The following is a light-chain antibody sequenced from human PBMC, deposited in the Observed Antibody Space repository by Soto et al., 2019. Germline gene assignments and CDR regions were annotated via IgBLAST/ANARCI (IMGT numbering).Light chain of an antibody. CDR2: DVS. Sequence: QSALTQPASVSGSPGQSITLSCTGTSSDVGGYNYVSWYQQHPGKAPKLMIYDVSNRPSGVSNRFSGSKSGNTASLTISGLQAEDEADYYCSSYTSSSTTVVFGGGTKLTVL. J-gene: IGLJ2*01. V-gene: IGLV2-14*01. CDR3: SSYTSSSTTVV. CDR1: SSDVGGYNY.